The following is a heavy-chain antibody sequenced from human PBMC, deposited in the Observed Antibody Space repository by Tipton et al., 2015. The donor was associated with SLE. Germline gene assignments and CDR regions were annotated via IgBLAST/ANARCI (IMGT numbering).Heavy chain of an antibody. CDR3: ARSSRLAGTTDY. CDR1: GFTFSDYY. V-gene: IGHV3-11*06. CDR2: ISSSSSYT. Sequence: SLRLSCAASGFTFSDYYMSWIRQAPGKGLEWVSYISSSSSYTNYADSVKGRFTISRDNAKNSLYLQMNSLRAEDTAVYYCARSSRLAGTTDYWGQGTLVTVSS. J-gene: IGHJ4*02. D-gene: IGHD6-13*01.